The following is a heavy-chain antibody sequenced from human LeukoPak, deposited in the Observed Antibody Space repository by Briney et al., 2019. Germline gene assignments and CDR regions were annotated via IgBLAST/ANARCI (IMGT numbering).Heavy chain of an antibody. Sequence: PAGTLSLTCTVSGCSIGSYYWRWIRQPPGKGLEWIGCIHYSGSTNYNPSLKSRLTTSPDTSKNQFSLNRSSVTAADTAVYNCERQGGQLWPRRDQWGQGSLVTVSS. CDR2: IHYSGST. V-gene: IGHV4-59*08. CDR3: ERQGGQLWPRRDQ. J-gene: IGHJ4*02. CDR1: GCSIGSYY. D-gene: IGHD5-18*01.